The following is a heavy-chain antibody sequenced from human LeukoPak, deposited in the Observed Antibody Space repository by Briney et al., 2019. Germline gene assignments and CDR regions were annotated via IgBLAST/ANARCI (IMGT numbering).Heavy chain of an antibody. CDR1: GYSFTSYW. V-gene: IGHV5-51*01. J-gene: IGHJ3*02. CDR2: IYPGDSDT. D-gene: IGHD4-17*01. CDR3: ARQQDYGDYVASAFDI. Sequence: GESLKISCKGSGYSFTSYWIGWVRQMPGKGLEWMGIIYPGDSDTKYSPSFQGQVTISADKSITTAFLQASSLKASDTAMYYCARQQDYGDYVASAFDIWGQGTMVTVSS.